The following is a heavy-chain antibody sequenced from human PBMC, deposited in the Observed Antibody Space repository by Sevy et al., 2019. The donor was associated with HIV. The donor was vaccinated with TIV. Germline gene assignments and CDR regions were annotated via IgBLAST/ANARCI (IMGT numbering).Heavy chain of an antibody. Sequence: GGSLRLSCAASGFSFNNFGMHWVRQAPGKGLEWVAVISYDGNHKYYAGDSVKGRFSISRDNSKNTLYLEINSLRNEDTAVFYCAKDGGNYGTGINNYGMAVCGQGTTVTVSS. J-gene: IGHJ6*02. V-gene: IGHV3-30*18. CDR3: AKDGGNYGTGINNYGMAV. D-gene: IGHD1-1*01. CDR2: ISYDGNHK. CDR1: GFSFNNFG.